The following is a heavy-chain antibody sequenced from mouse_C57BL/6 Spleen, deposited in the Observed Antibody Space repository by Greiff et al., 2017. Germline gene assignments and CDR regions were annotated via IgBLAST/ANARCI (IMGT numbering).Heavy chain of an antibody. CDR2: ISSGSSTI. J-gene: IGHJ4*01. CDR3: ARGSTGTFYAMDY. Sequence: DVKLVESGGGLVKPGGSLKLSCAASGFTFSDYGIHWVRQAPEKGLEWVAYISSGSSTIYYADTVKGRFTISRDNAKNTLFLQMTSLRSEDTAMYYCARGSTGTFYAMDYWGQGTSVTVSS. D-gene: IGHD4-1*02. V-gene: IGHV5-17*01. CDR1: GFTFSDYG.